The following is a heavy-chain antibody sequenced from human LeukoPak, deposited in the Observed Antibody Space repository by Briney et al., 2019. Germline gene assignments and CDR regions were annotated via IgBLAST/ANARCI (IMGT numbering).Heavy chain of an antibody. CDR2: IYHSGSA. D-gene: IGHD5-24*01. Sequence: SETLSLTCAVSGYSINSGYYWGWIRQPPGKGLEGIGSIYHSGSAYYNPSLKSRVTISVDTSKNQFSLNLSSVTAADTAVYYCARDTITTPDVIYAFDIWGQGTMVTVSS. CDR1: GYSINSGYY. CDR3: ARDTITTPDVIYAFDI. V-gene: IGHV4-38-2*02. J-gene: IGHJ3*02.